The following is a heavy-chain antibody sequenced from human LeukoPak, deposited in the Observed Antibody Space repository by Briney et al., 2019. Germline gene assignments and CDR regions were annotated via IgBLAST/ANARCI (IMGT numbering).Heavy chain of an antibody. J-gene: IGHJ4*02. CDR2: IKQDGSVK. CDR3: ARIGYSSSSFDY. D-gene: IGHD6-6*01. V-gene: IGHV3-7*01. Sequence: PGGSLRLSCAASGFTVSNDWMSWVRQAPGKGREWVANIKQDGSVKYYVDSVKGRFTISRDNAKNSVYLQMNSLRAEDTAVYYCARIGYSSSSFDYWGQGTLATVSS. CDR1: GFTVSNDW.